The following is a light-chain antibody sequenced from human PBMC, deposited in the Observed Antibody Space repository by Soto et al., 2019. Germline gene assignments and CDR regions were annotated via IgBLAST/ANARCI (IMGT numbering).Light chain of an antibody. Sequence: QSALTQPASVSGSPGQSITISCTGTSSDVGGYNFVSWYQQHPGKAPRLMIFDVHKRPSGVPTRFSGSKSGNTASLTISGLQAEDEADYYCCSYSGSSTIVVFGGGTKVTVL. J-gene: IGLJ2*01. CDR1: SSDVGGYNF. V-gene: IGLV2-14*03. CDR3: CSYSGSSTIVV. CDR2: DVH.